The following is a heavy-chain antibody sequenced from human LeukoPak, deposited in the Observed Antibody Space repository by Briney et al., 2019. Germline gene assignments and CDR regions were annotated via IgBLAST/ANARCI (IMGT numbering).Heavy chain of an antibody. CDR1: GYSISNGYY. V-gene: IGHV4-38-2*02. CDR2: IYHSGTT. J-gene: IGHJ6*03. CDR3: ARDWGVEGRPGYMDV. Sequence: SETLSLTCTVSGYSISNGYYWGWIRQPPGKGLEWIGTIYHSGTTYYNPSLKSRVTILVDASKNQFSLKLSSVTAADTAVYFCARDWGVEGRPGYMDVWGKGTTVTVSS. D-gene: IGHD6-6*01.